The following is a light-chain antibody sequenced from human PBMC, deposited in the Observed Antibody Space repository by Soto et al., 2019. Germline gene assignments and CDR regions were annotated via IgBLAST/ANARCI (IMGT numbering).Light chain of an antibody. V-gene: IGLV2-14*01. CDR1: SSDVGGYNY. CDR3: SSYTSGSALGV. CDR2: DVS. J-gene: IGLJ1*01. Sequence: ALTQPASVSGSPGQSITISCTGTSSDVGGYNYVSWYQQHPGKAPKLMISDVSRRPSGVSNRFSGSKSGNTASLTISGLQAEDEAVYYCSSYTSGSALGVFGTGTKLTVL.